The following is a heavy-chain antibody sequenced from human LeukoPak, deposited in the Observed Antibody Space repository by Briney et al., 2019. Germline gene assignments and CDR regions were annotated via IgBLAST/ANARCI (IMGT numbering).Heavy chain of an antibody. CDR3: ARAGGSGYYYYYYMDV. Sequence: SETLSLTCAVYGGSFSGDYWSWIRQPPGKGLEWIGEVSRFGSTKYNPSLKSRVTISVDTSKNQFSLKLSSVTAADTAVYYCARAGGSGYYYYYYMDVWGKGTTVTVSS. CDR1: GGSFSGDY. CDR2: VSRFGST. D-gene: IGHD3-10*01. J-gene: IGHJ6*03. V-gene: IGHV4-34*01.